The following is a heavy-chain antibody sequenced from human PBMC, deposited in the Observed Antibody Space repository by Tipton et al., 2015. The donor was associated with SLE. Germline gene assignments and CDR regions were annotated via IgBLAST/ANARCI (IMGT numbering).Heavy chain of an antibody. CDR3: ARALGKSDAFDI. Sequence: TLSLTCAVSGYSISSGYSWGWIRQPPGKGLEWFGSIYHSGSTYYNPSLNSRVTISVGTSKNQFSLKLSSVTAADTAVYYCARALGKSDAFDIWGQGTMVTVSS. V-gene: IGHV4-38-2*01. CDR2: IYHSGST. J-gene: IGHJ3*02. CDR1: GYSISSGYS.